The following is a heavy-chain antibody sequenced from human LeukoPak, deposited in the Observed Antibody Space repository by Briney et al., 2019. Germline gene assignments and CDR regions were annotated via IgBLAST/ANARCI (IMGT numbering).Heavy chain of an antibody. V-gene: IGHV4-59*01. D-gene: IGHD7-27*01. J-gene: IGHJ4*02. CDR2: MCFSGST. CDR3: ARFDANWGRFDY. Sequence: PSETLSHTCTVSGGSTSSYYWSWIQQPPGKGLEWIAHMCFSGSTNYNPSLKSRVTISVDTSKNQFSLKVSSVTAADTAVYYCARFDANWGRFDYWGQGTLVTVSS. CDR1: GGSTSSYY.